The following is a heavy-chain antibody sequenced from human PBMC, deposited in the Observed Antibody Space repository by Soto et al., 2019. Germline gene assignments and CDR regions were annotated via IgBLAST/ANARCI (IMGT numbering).Heavy chain of an antibody. CDR2: INHSGST. V-gene: IGHV4-34*01. CDR1: GGSFSSYY. Sequence: LSLTCDVYGGSFSSYYWNWIRQPPGKGLEWLGEINHSGSTNYNPSLESRVTISLDTSKTQFSLKLTSVTAADTAVYYCARGEGRLVGTWFDPWGQGTLVTVSS. J-gene: IGHJ5*02. CDR3: ARGEGRLVGTWFDP. D-gene: IGHD5-12*01.